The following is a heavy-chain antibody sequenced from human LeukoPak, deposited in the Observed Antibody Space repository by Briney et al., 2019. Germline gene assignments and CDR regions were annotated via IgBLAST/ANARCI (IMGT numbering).Heavy chain of an antibody. CDR3: ARVRMVYAPHFDY. V-gene: IGHV4-34*01. D-gene: IGHD2-8*01. J-gene: IGHJ4*02. Sequence: SETLSLTCAVYGVSFSGYYWSWIRQPPGKGLEWIGEINHSGSTNYNPSLKSRVTISVDTSKNQFSLKLSSVTAAGTAVYYCARVRMVYAPHFDYWGQGTLVTVSS. CDR1: GVSFSGYY. CDR2: INHSGST.